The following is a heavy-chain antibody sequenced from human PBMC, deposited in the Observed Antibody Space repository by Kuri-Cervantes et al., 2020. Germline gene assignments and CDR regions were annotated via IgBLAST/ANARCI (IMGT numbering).Heavy chain of an antibody. CDR3: ARGYRAMVRGVIGY. CDR2: IYYSGST. CDR1: GDSISSFY. Sequence: GSLRLSCTVSGDSISSFYWSWIRQPPGKGLDWIGNIYYSGSTNYNPSLKSRVIISVDTSKNQFSLKLSSVTVADTAVYYCARGYRAMVRGVIGYWGQGTLVTVSS. J-gene: IGHJ4*02. V-gene: IGHV4-59*12. D-gene: IGHD3-10*01.